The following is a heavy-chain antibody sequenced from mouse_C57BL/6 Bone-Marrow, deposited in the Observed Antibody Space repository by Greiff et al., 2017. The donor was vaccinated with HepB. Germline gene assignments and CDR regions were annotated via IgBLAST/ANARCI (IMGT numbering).Heavy chain of an antibody. V-gene: IGHV1-82*01. D-gene: IGHD1-1*01. J-gene: IGHJ2*01. CDR2: IYPGDGDT. CDR1: GYAFSSSW. Sequence: QVQLKQSGPELVKPGASVKISCKASGYAFSSSWMNWVKQRPGKGLEWIGRIYPGDGDTNYNGKFKGKATLTADKSSSTAYMQLSSLTSEDSAVYFCARLYYYGSLNYWGQGTTLTVSS. CDR3: ARLYYYGSLNY.